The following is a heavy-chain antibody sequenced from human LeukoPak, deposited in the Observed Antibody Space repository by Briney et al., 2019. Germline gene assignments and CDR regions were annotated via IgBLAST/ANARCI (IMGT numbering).Heavy chain of an antibody. J-gene: IGHJ6*02. CDR3: ARDRPGTFHYYGMDV. D-gene: IGHD3-16*01. Sequence: GSSVKVSCKASGGTFSSYAISWVRQAPGQGLEWMGRIIPILGIANYAQKFQGRVTITADKSTSTAYMELSSLRSEDTAVYYCARDRPGTFHYYGMDVWGQGTTVTVSS. CDR2: IIPILGIA. V-gene: IGHV1-69*04. CDR1: GGTFSSYA.